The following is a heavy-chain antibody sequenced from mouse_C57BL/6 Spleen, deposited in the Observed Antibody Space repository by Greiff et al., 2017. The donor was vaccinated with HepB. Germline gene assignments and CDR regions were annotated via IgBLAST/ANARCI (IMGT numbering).Heavy chain of an antibody. CDR2: IAPNSGGT. Sequence: QVQLQQPGAELVKPGASVKLSCKASGYTFTSYWMHWVKQRPGRGLEWIGRIAPNSGGTKYNEKFKSKATLTVDKPSSTAYMQLSSLTSEDSAVYYCARHYYGSSYAFDYWGQGTTLTVSS. CDR1: GYTFTSYW. CDR3: ARHYYGSSYAFDY. J-gene: IGHJ2*01. D-gene: IGHD1-1*01. V-gene: IGHV1-72*01.